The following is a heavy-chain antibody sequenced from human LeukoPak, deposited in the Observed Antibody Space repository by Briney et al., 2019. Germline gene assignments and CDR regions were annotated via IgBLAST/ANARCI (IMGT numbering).Heavy chain of an antibody. CDR2: ISWNSGSI. Sequence: GGSLRLSCAASGFTFSSYGMHWVRQAPGKGLEWVSGISWNSGSIGYADSVKGRFTISRDNAKNSLYLQMNSLRAEDTALYYCTKGKIAAAGNYFDYWGQGTLVTVSS. J-gene: IGHJ4*02. V-gene: IGHV3-9*01. CDR1: GFTFSSYG. CDR3: TKGKIAAAGNYFDY. D-gene: IGHD6-13*01.